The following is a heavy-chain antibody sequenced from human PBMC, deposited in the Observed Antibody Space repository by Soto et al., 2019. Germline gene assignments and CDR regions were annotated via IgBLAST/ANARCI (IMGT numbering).Heavy chain of an antibody. CDR2: TSGSGGST. CDR3: AKDRGGGGCGMDV. D-gene: IGHD6-19*01. Sequence: GGSLRLSCAASGFTFSSYAMSWVRQAPGKGLEWVSATSGSGGSTYYADSVKGRFTISRDNSKNTLYLQMNSLRAEDRAVYYCAKDRGGGGCGMDVWGQGTTVTVSS. V-gene: IGHV3-23*01. J-gene: IGHJ6*02. CDR1: GFTFSSYA.